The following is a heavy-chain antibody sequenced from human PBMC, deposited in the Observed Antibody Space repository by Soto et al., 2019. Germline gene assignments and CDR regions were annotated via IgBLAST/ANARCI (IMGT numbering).Heavy chain of an antibody. D-gene: IGHD6-19*01. CDR2: ISHIGSV. CDR1: GVSISSNYY. CDR3: VRSFGWYAIDY. V-gene: IGHV4-4*02. J-gene: IGHJ4*02. Sequence: QVLLQESGPGLVQPSGTLSLSCAVSGVSISSNYYWGWVRQSPGKGLEWLGDISHIGSVNYSPSLMSRVTISMDRSENQFPLKLNSVTAADTAVYYCVRSFGWYAIDYWGQGTLVIVSS.